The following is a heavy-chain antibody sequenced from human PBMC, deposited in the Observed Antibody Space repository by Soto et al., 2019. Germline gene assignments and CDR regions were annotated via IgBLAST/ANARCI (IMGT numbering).Heavy chain of an antibody. V-gene: IGHV1-2*02. CDR3: ARGIPLHYFVVVVAAAQDYYYGMDV. D-gene: IGHD2-15*01. J-gene: IGHJ6*02. CDR2: INPNSGGT. Sequence: GASVKVSCKASGYTFTGYYMHWVRQAPGQGLEWMGWINPNSGGTNYAQKFQGRVTMTRDTSISTAYMELSRLRSDDTAVYYCARGIPLHYFVVVVAAAQDYYYGMDVWGQGTTVTVS. CDR1: GYTFTGYY.